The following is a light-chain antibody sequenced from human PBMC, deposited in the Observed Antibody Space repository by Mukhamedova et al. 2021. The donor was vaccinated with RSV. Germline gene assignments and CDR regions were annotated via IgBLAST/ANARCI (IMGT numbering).Light chain of an antibody. J-gene: IGKJ1*01. CDR3: QQYNSYPWT. CDR2: KAS. V-gene: IGKV1-5*03. CDR1: QSISSW. Sequence: GSQSISSWLAWYQQKPGKAPKLLIYKASSLESGVPSRFSGSGSGTEFTLTISSLQPDDFATYYSQQYNSYPWTFGQGTKVEIK.